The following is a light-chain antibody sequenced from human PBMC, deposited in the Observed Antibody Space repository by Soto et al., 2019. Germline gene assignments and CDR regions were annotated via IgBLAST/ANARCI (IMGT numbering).Light chain of an antibody. CDR1: QSIDNY. J-gene: IGKJ5*01. V-gene: IGKV1-9*01. CDR3: QQLKSYVT. Sequence: DIQMTQSPSSLSASVGDRVTITCRTSQSIDNYLAWYQQKPGKTPRLLIYGATTLQSGVPSRFSGSGSGTDFALTISSLQPEDFATYYCQQLKSYVTFGQGTRLEIK. CDR2: GAT.